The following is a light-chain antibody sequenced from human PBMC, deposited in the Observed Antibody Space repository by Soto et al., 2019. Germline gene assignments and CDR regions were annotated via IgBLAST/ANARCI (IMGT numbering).Light chain of an antibody. V-gene: IGKV3-20*01. CDR1: QSISSNS. CDR3: QQYGSSPRIT. J-gene: IGKJ5*01. CDR2: GAS. Sequence: EMVLTQSPGTLSLSPGERATLSCRASQSISSNSLAWYQQKPGQAPRLFIYGASSRATGIPDRFSRSGSGTHFTLTISRLEPEDFALYYCQQYGSSPRITFGQGTRLEIK.